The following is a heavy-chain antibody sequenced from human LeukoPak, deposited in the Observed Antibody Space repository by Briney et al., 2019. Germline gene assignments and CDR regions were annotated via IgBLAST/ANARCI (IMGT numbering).Heavy chain of an antibody. J-gene: IGHJ4*02. Sequence: NPSETLSLTCAVSGYSISSGYYWGWIRQPPGKGLEWIGSIYHSGSTYYNPSLKRRVTISVDTSKNQFSLKLSSVTAADTAVYYCARTYGSGSTSPHYWGQGTLVTVSS. V-gene: IGHV4-38-2*01. CDR1: GYSISSGYY. CDR2: IYHSGST. D-gene: IGHD3-10*01. CDR3: ARTYGSGSTSPHY.